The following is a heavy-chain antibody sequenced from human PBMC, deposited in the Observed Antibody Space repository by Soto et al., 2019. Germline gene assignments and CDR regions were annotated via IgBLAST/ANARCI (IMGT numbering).Heavy chain of an antibody. J-gene: IGHJ4*02. CDR1: GYTFTSYA. Sequence: QVQLVQSGAEVKKPGASVKVSCKASGYTFTSYAMHWVRQAPGQRLEWMGWINAGNGNTKYSQKFQGRVTITRDTSVSTAYMELSSLRSEDTAVYYCARDFSWFGELIASDYWGQGTLVTVSS. V-gene: IGHV1-3*01. CDR3: ARDFSWFGELIASDY. CDR2: INAGNGNT. D-gene: IGHD3-10*01.